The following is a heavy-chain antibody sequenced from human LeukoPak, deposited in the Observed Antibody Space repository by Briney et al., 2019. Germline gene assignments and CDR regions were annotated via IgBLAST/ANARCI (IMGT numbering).Heavy chain of an antibody. V-gene: IGHV1-18*01. CDR3: AREECSIGVCYPSGY. J-gene: IGHJ4*02. D-gene: IGHD2-8*01. CDR1: GYTFTSYG. CDR2: ISAYNANT. Sequence: ASVKVSCKASGYTFTSYGISWVRQAPGQGLEWMGWISAYNANTNYALKLQGRVTLTTDTSTSTAYMELKSLRSDDTAAYYCAREECSIGVCYPSGYWGQGTLVTVSS.